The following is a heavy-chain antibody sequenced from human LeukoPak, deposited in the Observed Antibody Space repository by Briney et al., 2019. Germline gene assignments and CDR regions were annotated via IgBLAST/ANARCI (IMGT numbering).Heavy chain of an antibody. D-gene: IGHD3-10*01. CDR1: GYTFSDLW. J-gene: IGHJ3*02. V-gene: IGHV5-51*01. CDR3: ATNNYGSGVFYAAFDI. CDR2: VYPADSDT. Sequence: GESLKISCQASGYTFSDLWIGWVRQMPGQGLEWMGSVYPADSDTRYSPSFQGQVAISADKSINTAYLQWSSLKASDTGMYYCATNNYGSGVFYAAFDIWGQGTMVTVST.